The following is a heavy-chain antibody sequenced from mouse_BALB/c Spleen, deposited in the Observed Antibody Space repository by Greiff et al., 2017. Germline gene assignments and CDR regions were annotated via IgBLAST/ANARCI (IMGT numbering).Heavy chain of an antibody. Sequence: EVQLQESGGGLVQPGGSRKLSCAASGFTFSSFGMHWVRQAPEKGLEWVAYISSGSSTIYYADTVKGRFTISRDNPKNTLFLQMTSLRSEDTAMYYCARGGDGYYWMDYWGQGTSVTVSS. D-gene: IGHD2-3*01. CDR1: GFTFSSFG. V-gene: IGHV5-17*02. CDR2: ISSGSSTI. J-gene: IGHJ4*01. CDR3: ARGGDGYYWMDY.